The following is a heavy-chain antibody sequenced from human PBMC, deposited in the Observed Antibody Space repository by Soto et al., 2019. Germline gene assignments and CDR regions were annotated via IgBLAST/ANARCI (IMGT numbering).Heavy chain of an antibody. Sequence: GESLKISCAASGFTFSSYSMNWVRQAPGKGLEWVSSISSSSYIYYADSVKGRFTISRDNAKNSLYLQMNSLRAEDTAVYYCARSPGGAFDIWGQGTMVTVSS. V-gene: IGHV3-21*01. CDR3: ARSPGGAFDI. CDR2: ISSSSYI. D-gene: IGHD6-25*01. J-gene: IGHJ3*02. CDR1: GFTFSSYS.